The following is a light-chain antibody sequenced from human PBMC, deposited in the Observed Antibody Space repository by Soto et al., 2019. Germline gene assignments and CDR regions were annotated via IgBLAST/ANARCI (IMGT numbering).Light chain of an antibody. Sequence: QAVLTQSPSASASLGTSVKLTCTLSSGHSSFIIAWHQQQPGKGPRYLMKLNSDGSHTKGNGIPDRFSGSRSGAERYLIISSLQSEDEADYYCQTWGTGIRVFGGGTKLTVL. CDR1: SGHSSFI. J-gene: IGLJ3*02. V-gene: IGLV4-69*01. CDR2: LNSDGSH. CDR3: QTWGTGIRV.